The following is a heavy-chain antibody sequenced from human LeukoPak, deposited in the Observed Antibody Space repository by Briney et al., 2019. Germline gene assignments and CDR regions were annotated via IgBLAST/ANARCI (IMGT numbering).Heavy chain of an antibody. Sequence: SETLSLTCAVYGGSFSGYYWSWIRQPSGKGLEWIGSIYYSGSTYYNPSLKSRVTISVDTSKDQFSLKLSSVTAADTAVYYCARDSGRSDWGQGTLVTVSS. J-gene: IGHJ4*02. V-gene: IGHV4-34*01. CDR3: ARDSGRSD. CDR2: IYYSGST. D-gene: IGHD1-26*01. CDR1: GGSFSGYY.